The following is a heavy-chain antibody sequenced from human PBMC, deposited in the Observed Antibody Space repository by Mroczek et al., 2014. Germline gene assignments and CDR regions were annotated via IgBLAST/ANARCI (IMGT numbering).Heavy chain of an antibody. CDR3: ARVEITRITMIVVVRGIDY. CDR2: IYYSGST. D-gene: IGHD3-22*01. V-gene: IGHV4-30-4*01. Sequence: QVQLQQSGPGLVKPSQTLSLTCTVSGGSISSGDYYWSWIRQPPGKGLEWIGYIYYSGSTYYNPSLKSRVTISVDTSKNQFSLKLSSVTAADTAVYYCARVEITRITMIVVVRGIDYVGPGNPGPPSPQ. J-gene: IGHJ4*02. CDR1: GGSISSGDYY.